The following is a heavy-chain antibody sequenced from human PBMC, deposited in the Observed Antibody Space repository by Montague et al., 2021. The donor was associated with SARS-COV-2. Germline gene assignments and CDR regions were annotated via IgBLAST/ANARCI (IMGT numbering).Heavy chain of an antibody. CDR3: ATYYDILTGYYIDAFDI. CDR2: IYYSGST. V-gene: IGHV4-39*01. CDR1: GGSISSSSYY. D-gene: IGHD3-9*01. J-gene: IGHJ3*02. Sequence: SETLSLTCTVSGGSISSSSYYWGWIRQPQGKGLEWIGSIYYSGSTYYNPSLKSRVTISVDTSKNQFSLKLSSVTAADTAVYYCATYYDILTGYYIDAFDIWGQGTMVTVSS.